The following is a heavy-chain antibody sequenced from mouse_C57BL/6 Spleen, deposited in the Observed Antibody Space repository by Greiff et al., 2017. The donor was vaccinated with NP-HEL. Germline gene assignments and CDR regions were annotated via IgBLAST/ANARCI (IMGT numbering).Heavy chain of an antibody. V-gene: IGHV5-9-1*02. J-gene: IGHJ1*03. Sequence: KLMESGEGLVKPGGSLKLSCAASGFTFSSYAMSWVRQTPEKRLEWVAYISSGGDYIYYADTVKGRFTISRDNARNTLYLQMSSLKSEDTAMYYCTSAYYYGSSYDWYFDVWGTGTTVTVSS. CDR2: ISSGGDYI. CDR1: GFTFSSYA. D-gene: IGHD1-1*01. CDR3: TSAYYYGSSYDWYFDV.